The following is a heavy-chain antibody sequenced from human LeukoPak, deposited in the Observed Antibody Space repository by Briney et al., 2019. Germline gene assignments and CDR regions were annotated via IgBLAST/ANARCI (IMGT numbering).Heavy chain of an antibody. V-gene: IGHV3-30*02. J-gene: IGHJ4*02. Sequence: PGGSLRLSCAASGFIFTDHGMHWVRQAPGKGLEWLTFIRYDGSDKYYADSVKGRFTISRDNSKNTLYLQMNSLTSEDTAVYYCAKEGTASNPSDLDHWGQGILVTASS. CDR3: AKEGTASNPSDLDH. D-gene: IGHD1/OR15-1a*01. CDR2: IRYDGSDK. CDR1: GFIFTDHG.